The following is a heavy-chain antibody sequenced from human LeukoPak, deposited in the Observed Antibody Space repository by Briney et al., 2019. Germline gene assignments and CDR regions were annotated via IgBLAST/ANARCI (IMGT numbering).Heavy chain of an antibody. CDR2: INPNCGGT. CDR3: ARLYGSGSSWFDP. J-gene: IGHJ5*02. V-gene: IGHV1-2*02. CDR1: GYTFTGYY. Sequence: ASVKVSCKASGYTFTGYYMHWVRQAPGQGLEWMGWINPNCGGTNYAQKFQGRVTMTRDTSISTAYMELSRLRSDDTAVYYCARLYGSGSSWFDPWGQGTLVTVSS. D-gene: IGHD3-10*01.